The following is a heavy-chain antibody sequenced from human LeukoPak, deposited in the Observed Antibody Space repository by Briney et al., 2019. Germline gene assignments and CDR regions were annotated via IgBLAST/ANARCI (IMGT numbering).Heavy chain of an antibody. J-gene: IGHJ5*01. CDR3: ARPYYYDSRIDS. V-gene: IGHV4-30-4*01. CDR2: TYYSGST. Sequence: PSETLSLTCTVSGGSISSGDYYWSWIRQPPGKGLEWIGYTYYSGSTYYNPSLKSRVTISVDTSKNQFSLKLTSVTAADTAVYYCARPYYYDSRIDSWGQGTLVTVSS. D-gene: IGHD3-22*01. CDR1: GGSISSGDYY.